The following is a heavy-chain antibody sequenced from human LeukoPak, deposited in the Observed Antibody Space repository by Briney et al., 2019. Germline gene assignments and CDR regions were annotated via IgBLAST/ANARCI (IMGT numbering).Heavy chain of an antibody. J-gene: IGHJ4*02. D-gene: IGHD2-15*01. CDR2: IYSDNT. CDR1: GFTVSSNS. CDR3: AKERPTRGYCSGGSCYSRYFDY. V-gene: IGHV3-53*01. Sequence: GGSLRLSCTVSGFTVSSNSMSWVRQAPGKGLEWVSFIYSDNTHYSDSVKGRFTISRDNSKNTLYQQMNSLRAEDTAVHYCAKERPTRGYCSGGSCYSRYFDYWGQGTLVTVSS.